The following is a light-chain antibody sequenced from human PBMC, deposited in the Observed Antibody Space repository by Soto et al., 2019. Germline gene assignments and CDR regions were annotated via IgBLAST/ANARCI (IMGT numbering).Light chain of an antibody. Sequence: DIHMTQSPSTLSASVGDRVTITCRASQSIDNWLAWYQQKPGKAPKLLIYDASSLESGVPSRFSGSRSGTEFTLTITNLQPDDFATYYCQQYNSYSAFGQGTKVDIK. CDR2: DAS. J-gene: IGKJ1*01. V-gene: IGKV1-5*01. CDR3: QQYNSYSA. CDR1: QSIDNW.